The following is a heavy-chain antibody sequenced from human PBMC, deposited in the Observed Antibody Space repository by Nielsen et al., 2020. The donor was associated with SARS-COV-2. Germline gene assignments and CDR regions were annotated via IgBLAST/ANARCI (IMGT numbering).Heavy chain of an antibody. J-gene: IGHJ6*02. CDR1: GGSISSGGYY. V-gene: IGHV4-31*03. CDR2: IYYSGST. CDR3: AREREKGGILLHYYYGMDV. D-gene: IGHD1-26*01. Sequence: SETLSLTCTVSGGSISSGGYYWSWIRQHPGKGLEWTGYIYYSGSTYYNPSLKSRVTISVDTSKNQFSLKLSSVTAADTAVYYCAREREKGGILLHYYYGMDVWGQGTTVTVSS.